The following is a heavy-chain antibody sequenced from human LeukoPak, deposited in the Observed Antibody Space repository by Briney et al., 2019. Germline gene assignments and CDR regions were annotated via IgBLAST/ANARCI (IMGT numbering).Heavy chain of an antibody. Sequence: ASVKVSCTASGYTFSGYYMYWVRQAPGQGLEWMGWINPNSGDTHYAQTFQGRVSMTTDTSITTAYMELSRLKSDDTAMYYCARPAVTNTLDYWGQGTLVTVSS. CDR1: GYTFSGYY. D-gene: IGHD6-19*01. J-gene: IGHJ4*02. CDR2: INPNSGDT. CDR3: ARPAVTNTLDY. V-gene: IGHV1-2*02.